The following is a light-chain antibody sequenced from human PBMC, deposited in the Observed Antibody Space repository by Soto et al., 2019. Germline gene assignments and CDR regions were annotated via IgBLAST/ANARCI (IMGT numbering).Light chain of an antibody. CDR3: QAWDSSTAV. CDR2: QDS. V-gene: IGLV3-1*01. Sequence: SYELTQPPSLSVSPGQTASITGSGDKLGDKYACWYQQKPGQSPVLVIYQDSKRPSGIPERFSGSNSGNTATLTISGTQAMDEADYYCQAWDSSTAVFGGGTKVTVL. CDR1: KLGDKY. J-gene: IGLJ2*01.